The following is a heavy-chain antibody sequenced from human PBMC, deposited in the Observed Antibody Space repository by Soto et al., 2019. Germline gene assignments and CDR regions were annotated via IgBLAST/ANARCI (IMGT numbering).Heavy chain of an antibody. J-gene: IGHJ5*02. CDR1: GGSISSYY. V-gene: IGHV4-59*12. Sequence: PSETLSLTCTVSGGSISSYYWSWIRQPPGKGLEWIGYIYYSGSTNYNPSLKSRVTISVDTSKNQFSLKLSLKLSSVTAADTAGYYCARDVYDSSGYYRRWFDPWGQGTLVTVSS. CDR2: IYYSGST. CDR3: ARDVYDSSGYYRRWFDP. D-gene: IGHD3-22*01.